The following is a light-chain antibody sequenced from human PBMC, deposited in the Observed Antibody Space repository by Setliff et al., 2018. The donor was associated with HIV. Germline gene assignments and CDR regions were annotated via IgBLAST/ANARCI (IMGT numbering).Light chain of an antibody. J-gene: IGLJ1*01. CDR3: SSYTSSSTLPYV. V-gene: IGLV2-11*01. CDR1: SHDVGVYNY. CDR2: DVS. Sequence: QSVLTQPRSVSGSPGQSVTISCTGTSHDVGVYNYVSWYQQHPGKAPKLMIYDVSKRPSGVPDRFSGSKSGNTASLTISGLQPEDEADYYCSSYTSSSTLPYVFGTGTKVTVL.